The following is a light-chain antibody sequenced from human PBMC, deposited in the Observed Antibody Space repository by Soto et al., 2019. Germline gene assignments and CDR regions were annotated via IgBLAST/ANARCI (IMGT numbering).Light chain of an antibody. CDR1: QSISSW. CDR3: QQYNSYSS. V-gene: IGKV1-5*03. J-gene: IGKJ1*01. Sequence: DIQMTQSPSTLSASLGDRFSITCRASQSISSWLAWYQQKPGKAPKLLIYKASNLESGVPSRFSGSGSGTEFTLTISSLQPDDFATYYCQQYNSYSSFGQGTKVDIK. CDR2: KAS.